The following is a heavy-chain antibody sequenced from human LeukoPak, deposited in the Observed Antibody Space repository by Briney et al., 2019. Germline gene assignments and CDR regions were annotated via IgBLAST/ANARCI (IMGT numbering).Heavy chain of an antibody. CDR3: ARGGYYYDSRVDI. CDR1: GFTFSSYW. V-gene: IGHV3-74*01. D-gene: IGHD3-22*01. CDR2: INSDGSST. Sequence: GGSLRLSCAASGFTFSSYWMSWVRQAPGKGLVWVSRINSDGSSTSYADSVKGRFTISRDNAKNTLYLQMNSLRAEDTAVYYCARGGYYYDSRVDIWGQGTMVTVSS. J-gene: IGHJ3*02.